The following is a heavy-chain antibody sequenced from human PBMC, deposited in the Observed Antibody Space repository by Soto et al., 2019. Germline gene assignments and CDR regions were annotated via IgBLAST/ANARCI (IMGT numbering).Heavy chain of an antibody. J-gene: IGHJ3*01. Sequence: QITLKGSGPTLVNPTQTLTLTCSLSGSSLSTSGVGLGWLRQPPGKALEWLALIYWNDDKHYSPSLKSRLTITKDTSKNQAVLTLTNMDPVDTATYYCARGVATLPVFACDVWGQGTMVTVSS. CDR1: GSSLSTSGVG. D-gene: IGHD6-6*01. CDR2: IYWNDDK. CDR3: ARGVATLPVFACDV. V-gene: IGHV2-5*01.